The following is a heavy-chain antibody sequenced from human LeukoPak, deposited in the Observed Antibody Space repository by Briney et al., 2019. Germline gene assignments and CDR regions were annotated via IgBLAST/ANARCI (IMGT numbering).Heavy chain of an antibody. CDR1: GYTFTNYG. CDR3: ARVPYSGSYYDLDS. J-gene: IGHJ4*02. Sequence: GASVKVSCKTSGYTFTNYGIIWARQAPGQGLEWVGWISAYNGNTNFAQKLQGRVTMTTDTSTSTAYMELRSLRSEDTAVYYCARVPYSGSYYDLDSWGQGTLVTVSS. CDR2: ISAYNGNT. V-gene: IGHV1-18*01. D-gene: IGHD1-26*01.